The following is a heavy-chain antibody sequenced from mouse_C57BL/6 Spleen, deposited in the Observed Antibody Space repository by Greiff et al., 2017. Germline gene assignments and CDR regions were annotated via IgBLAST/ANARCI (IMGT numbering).Heavy chain of an antibody. D-gene: IGHD2-2*01. J-gene: IGHJ3*01. CDR2: IDPEDGET. V-gene: IGHV14-2*01. CDR1: GFNIKDYY. Sequence: EVKLVESGAELVKPGASVKLSCTASGFNIKDYYMHWVKQRTEQGLEWIGRIDPEDGETKYAPKFQGKATITADTSSNTAYLQLSSLTSEDTAVYYCARSSTMVTTPFAYWGQGTLVTVSA. CDR3: ARSSTMVTTPFAY.